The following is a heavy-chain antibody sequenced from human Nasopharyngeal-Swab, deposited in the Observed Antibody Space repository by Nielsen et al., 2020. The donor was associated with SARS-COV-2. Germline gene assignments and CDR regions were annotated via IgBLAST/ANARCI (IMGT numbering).Heavy chain of an antibody. Sequence: GESRKISCAASGFTFSTYWMHWVRQPPGKGLVGVSRISPDGRGTSFADSVKGRFTISRDNAKNTLYLQMNSLRVEDTAVYFCARGTSDWRGIDYWGQGTLVTVSS. V-gene: IGHV3-74*01. D-gene: IGHD6-19*01. J-gene: IGHJ4*02. CDR2: ISPDGRGT. CDR3: ARGTSDWRGIDY. CDR1: GFTFSTYW.